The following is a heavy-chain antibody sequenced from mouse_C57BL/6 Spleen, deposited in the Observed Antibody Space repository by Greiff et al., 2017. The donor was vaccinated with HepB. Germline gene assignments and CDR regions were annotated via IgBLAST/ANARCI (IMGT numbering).Heavy chain of an antibody. V-gene: IGHV1-64*01. J-gene: IGHJ4*01. Sequence: QVQLQQPGAELVKPGASVKLSCKASGYTFTSYWVHWVKQRPGQGLEWIGMIHPNSGSTNYNEKFKSKATLTVDKSSSTAYMQLSSLTSEDSAVYYCARKGDGYYDAMDYWGQGTSVTVSS. CDR2: IHPNSGST. CDR3: ARKGDGYYDAMDY. CDR1: GYTFTSYW. D-gene: IGHD2-3*01.